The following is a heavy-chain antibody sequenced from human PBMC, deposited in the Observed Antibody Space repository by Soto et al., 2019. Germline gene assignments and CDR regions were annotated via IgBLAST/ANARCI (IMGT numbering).Heavy chain of an antibody. V-gene: IGHV1-18*04. D-gene: IGHD1-1*01. J-gene: IGHJ4*02. Sequence: ASVKVSCKASGYTFTSYGTSWVRQAPGQGLEWMGWISAYNGNTNYAQKLQGRVTMTTDTSTSTAYMELRSLRSDDTAVYYCARVDPLDPNFDYWGQGTLVTVSS. CDR1: GYTFTSYG. CDR2: ISAYNGNT. CDR3: ARVDPLDPNFDY.